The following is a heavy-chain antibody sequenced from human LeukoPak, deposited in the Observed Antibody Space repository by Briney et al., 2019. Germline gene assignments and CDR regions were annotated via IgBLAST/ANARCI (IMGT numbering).Heavy chain of an antibody. D-gene: IGHD3-3*01. CDR1: GFTFSDYY. CDR3: ARDHRFLGWLLPTARENNRFDP. CDR2: ISSSGSTI. V-gene: IGHV3-11*04. Sequence: GGSLRLSCAASGFTFSDYYMSWIRQAPGKGLEWVSYISSSGSTIYYADSVKGRFTISRDNAKNSLYLQMNSLRAEDTAVYYCARDHRFLGWLLPTARENNRFDPWGQGTLVTVSS. J-gene: IGHJ5*02.